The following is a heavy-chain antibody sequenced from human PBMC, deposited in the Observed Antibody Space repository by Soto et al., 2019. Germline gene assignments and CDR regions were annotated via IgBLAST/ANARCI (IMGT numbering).Heavy chain of an antibody. V-gene: IGHV6-1*01. CDR1: GDSVSSNSAA. CDR3: ARGEQYSGRIFDY. D-gene: IGHD1-26*01. CDR2: TYYRSKWYN. J-gene: IGHJ4*02. Sequence: QVQLHQSGPGLVKPSQTLSVTCGISGDSVSSNSAAWNWLRQSPSRGLEWLGRTYYRSKWYNAYAVSVDSRITITPDTSTNHLSLQLNFVTPDDTAVYFSARGEQYSGRIFDYWGQGTLVTVSS.